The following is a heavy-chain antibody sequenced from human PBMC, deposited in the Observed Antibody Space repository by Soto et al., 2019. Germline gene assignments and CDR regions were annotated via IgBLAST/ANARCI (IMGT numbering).Heavy chain of an antibody. J-gene: IGHJ4*02. CDR1: GGSISSGDYY. D-gene: IGHD5-12*01. V-gene: IGHV4-30-4*01. CDR2: IYYSGST. CDR3: AREVATISYYFDY. Sequence: PSETLSLTCTVSGGSISSGDYYWSWIRQPPGKGMEWIGYIYYSGSTYYNPSLKSRVTISVDMSKNQFSLKLSSVTAADTAVYYCAREVATISYYFDYWGQGTLVTVSS.